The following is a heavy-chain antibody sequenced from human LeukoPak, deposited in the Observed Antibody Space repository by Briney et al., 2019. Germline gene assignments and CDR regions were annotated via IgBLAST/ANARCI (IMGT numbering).Heavy chain of an antibody. D-gene: IGHD6-13*01. J-gene: IGHJ5*02. CDR2: INWNGGST. Sequence: GGSLRLSCAASGFTFDDYGMSWVRQAPGKGLEWVSGINWNGGSTGYADSVKGRFTISRDNAKNSLYLQMNSLRAEDTALYYCARSGSSWYGENNWFDPWGQGTLVTVSS. V-gene: IGHV3-20*04. CDR3: ARSGSSWYGENNWFDP. CDR1: GFTFDDYG.